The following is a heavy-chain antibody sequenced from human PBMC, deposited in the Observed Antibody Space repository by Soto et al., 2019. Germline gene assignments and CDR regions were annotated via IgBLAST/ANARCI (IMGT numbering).Heavy chain of an antibody. J-gene: IGHJ6*02. CDR3: ARDRPPIRFYGMDV. CDR2: INPSGGST. CDR1: GSTYTSYY. D-gene: IGHD6-6*01. Sequence: KVYCKTSGSTYTSYYMHWVRQAPGQGLEWMGIINPSGGSTSYAQKFQGRVTITADKSTSTAYMELSSLRSEDTAVYYCARDRPPIRFYGMDVWGQGTTVTVFS. V-gene: IGHV1-46*01.